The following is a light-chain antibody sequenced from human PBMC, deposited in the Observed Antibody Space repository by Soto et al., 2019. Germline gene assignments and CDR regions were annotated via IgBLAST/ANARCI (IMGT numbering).Light chain of an antibody. V-gene: IGKV1-5*03. CDR2: EVS. CDR3: QHYSGDRAT. Sequence: DILLTQSPSTLSASVGDRVTISCRASQSINKWLAWYQHKPGKAPNLLIYEVSTLHSGVPSRFSGSGSGTEFTLTISSLLPDDFATYYCQHYSGDRATFGQGTKVDIK. CDR1: QSINKW. J-gene: IGKJ1*01.